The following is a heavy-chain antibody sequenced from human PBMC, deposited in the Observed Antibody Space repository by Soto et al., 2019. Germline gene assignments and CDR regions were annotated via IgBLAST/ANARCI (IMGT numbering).Heavy chain of an antibody. J-gene: IGHJ4*02. CDR1: GFTFSSYS. D-gene: IGHD3-9*01. Sequence: PGGSLRLSCAASGFTFSSYSMVWVRQAPGKGLEWVSYIFTTGTTIYYADSVKGRFTVSRDNAKNSVFLLLNSLRAEDTAVYYCARDKDWAFDYWGQGTPVTVSS. CDR3: ARDKDWAFDY. V-gene: IGHV3-48*03. CDR2: IFTTGTTI.